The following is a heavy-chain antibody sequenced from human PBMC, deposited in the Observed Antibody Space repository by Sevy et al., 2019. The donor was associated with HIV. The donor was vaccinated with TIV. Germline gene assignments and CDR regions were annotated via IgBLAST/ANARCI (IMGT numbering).Heavy chain of an antibody. CDR2: VYYSGST. J-gene: IGHJ4*02. D-gene: IGHD6-19*01. CDR1: GGSISGYY. CDR3: ARDDGSGWFSFDY. Sequence: SETLSLTCTVSGGSISGYYWSWIRQPPERGLEWIGYVYYSGSTNYNPSLKSRVTISVDTSKNLFSLKLTSVTAADTAVFYCARDDGSGWFSFDYWGQGTLVTVSS. V-gene: IGHV4-59*01.